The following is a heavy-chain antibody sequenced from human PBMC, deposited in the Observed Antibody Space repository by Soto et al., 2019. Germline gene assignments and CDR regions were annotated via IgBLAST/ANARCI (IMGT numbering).Heavy chain of an antibody. Sequence: GSLRLSCAASGFTFSSYSMNWVRQAPGKGLEWVSYISSSSSTIYYADSVKGRFTISRDNAKNSLYLQMNSLRAEDTAVYYCARPPPRVVIPDYYYYYMDVWGKGTTVTVSS. D-gene: IGHD3-22*01. CDR2: ISSSSSTI. CDR3: ARPPPRVVIPDYYYYYMDV. CDR1: GFTFSSYS. J-gene: IGHJ6*03. V-gene: IGHV3-48*01.